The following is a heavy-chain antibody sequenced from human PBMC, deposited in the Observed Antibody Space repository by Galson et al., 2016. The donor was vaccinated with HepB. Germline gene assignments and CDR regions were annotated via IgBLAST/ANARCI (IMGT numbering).Heavy chain of an antibody. CDR1: GFTFSIYS. D-gene: IGHD3-9*01. V-gene: IGHV3-48*02. CDR2: ITSSSSVT. Sequence: SLRLSCADSGFTFSIYSMNWVRQAPGKGLEWISHITSSSSVTYYADSVKGRFTISRDNAKKSLYLQMNSLRDEDTAEYYCANDWYGYMAYWGQGTLVTVSS. CDR3: ANDWYGYMAY. J-gene: IGHJ4*02.